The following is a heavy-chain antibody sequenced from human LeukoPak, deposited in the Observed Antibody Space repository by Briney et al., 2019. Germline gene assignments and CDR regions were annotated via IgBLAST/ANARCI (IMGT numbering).Heavy chain of an antibody. CDR2: INAGNGRT. D-gene: IGHD4-17*01. Sequence: ASVKVSCKASGYSFSDYAVQWVRQAPGQRLEWMGWINAGNGRTEYSQNFQGRATITRDRSAITAYMELSSLRSEDASIYYCARGRWTATETTYYLDYWGQGTLVTVSS. J-gene: IGHJ4*02. V-gene: IGHV1-3*01. CDR3: ARGRWTATETTYYLDY. CDR1: GYSFSDYA.